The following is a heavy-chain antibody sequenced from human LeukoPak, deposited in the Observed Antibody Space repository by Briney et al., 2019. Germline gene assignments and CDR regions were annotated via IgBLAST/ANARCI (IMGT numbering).Heavy chain of an antibody. D-gene: IGHD1-1*01. CDR2: ISSSSSHI. CDR1: GFTFSPYG. V-gene: IGHV3-21*05. Sequence: GGSLRLSCAASGFTFSPYGMHWVRQAPGKGLEWISYISSSSSHIHYADSVKGRFTISRDNARNSLYLQMNNLRAEDTAVYHCARGDGDDNWLIDYWGQGTLVTVSS. CDR3: ARGDGDDNWLIDY. J-gene: IGHJ4*02.